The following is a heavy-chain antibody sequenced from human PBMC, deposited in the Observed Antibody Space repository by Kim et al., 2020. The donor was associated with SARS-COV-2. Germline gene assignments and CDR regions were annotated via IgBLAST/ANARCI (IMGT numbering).Heavy chain of an antibody. CDR1: GFTFSSYS. CDR3: ARDQWFRELFPHWYFDL. D-gene: IGHD3-10*01. V-gene: IGHV3-48*02. Sequence: GGSLRLSCAASGFTFSSYSMNWVRQAPGKGLEWVSYISSSSSTIYYADSVKGRFTISRDNAKNSLYLQMNSLRDENTAVYYCARDQWFRELFPHWYFDLWGRGTLVTVSS. J-gene: IGHJ2*01. CDR2: ISSSSSTI.